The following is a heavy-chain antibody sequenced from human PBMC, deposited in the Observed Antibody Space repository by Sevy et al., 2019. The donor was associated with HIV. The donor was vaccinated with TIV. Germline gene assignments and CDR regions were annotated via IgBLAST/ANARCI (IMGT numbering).Heavy chain of an antibody. CDR3: ARVGNANLGIAVAGLTGAFDI. D-gene: IGHD6-19*01. V-gene: IGHV1-69*13. J-gene: IGHJ3*02. CDR1: GGTFSSYA. Sequence: ASVKVSCKASGGTFSSYAISWVRQAPGQGLEWMGGIIPIFGTANYAQKFQGRVTITADESTGTAYMGLSSLRSEDTAVYYWARVGNANLGIAVAGLTGAFDIWGQGTMVTVSS. CDR2: IIPIFGTA.